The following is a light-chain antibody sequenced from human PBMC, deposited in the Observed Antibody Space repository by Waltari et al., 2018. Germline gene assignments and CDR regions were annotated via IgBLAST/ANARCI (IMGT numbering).Light chain of an antibody. Sequence: QSALTQPASVSGSPGPSITISCTGSSSDVGRYNLVSWYQHHPGKAPKLMIYEGSKRPSGVSDRFSGSKSGNTASLTISGLQAEDEADYYCCSYAGGSTPYVFGTGTKVTVL. CDR2: EGS. J-gene: IGLJ1*01. CDR3: CSYAGGSTPYV. V-gene: IGLV2-23*01. CDR1: SSDVGRYNL.